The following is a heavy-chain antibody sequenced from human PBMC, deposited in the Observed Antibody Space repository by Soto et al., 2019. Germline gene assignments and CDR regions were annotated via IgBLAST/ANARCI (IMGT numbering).Heavy chain of an antibody. V-gene: IGHV4-31*03. J-gene: IGHJ5*02. D-gene: IGHD2-15*01. CDR2: IYYSGST. Sequence: PSETLSLTCTVSGGSISSGGYYWSWIRQHPGKGLEWIGYIYYSGSTYYNPSLKSRVTISVDTSKNQFSLKLSSVTAADTAVYYCARTVVAITKGDWFDPWGQGTLVTVSS. CDR3: ARTVVAITKGDWFDP. CDR1: GGSISSGGYY.